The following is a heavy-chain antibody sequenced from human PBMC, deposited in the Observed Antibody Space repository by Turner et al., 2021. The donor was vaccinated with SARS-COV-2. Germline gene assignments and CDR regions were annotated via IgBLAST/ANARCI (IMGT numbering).Heavy chain of an antibody. CDR1: RSTFTAYY. J-gene: IGHJ5*01. CDR3: TLGLGGVDDYGNYNWWFDY. Sequence: QVQLVQSGAEMKEPGASVQVSCRASRSTFTAYYLHLVRQGPGQGLECRGGIKLNSGGINYAQNFQAYVNVTRDTSMSTAYMELNRQKSDDTAVYYCTLGLGGVDDYGNYNWWFDYWGQGTLVTVSS. CDR2: IKLNSGGI. D-gene: IGHD4-17*01. V-gene: IGHV1-2*04.